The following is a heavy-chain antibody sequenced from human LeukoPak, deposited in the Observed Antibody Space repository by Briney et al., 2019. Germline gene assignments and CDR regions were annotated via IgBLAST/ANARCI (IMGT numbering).Heavy chain of an antibody. D-gene: IGHD6-13*01. Sequence: GASLQISCEGSGYSFTSYWIGWGRQLPGKGLEWMGIIYPGDSDTRYSPSFQGQVTISADKSISTAYLQWSSLKASDTAMYYCARARHGYSSSSFNPDYWGQGTLVTVSS. CDR3: ARARHGYSSSSFNPDY. CDR2: IYPGDSDT. J-gene: IGHJ4*02. CDR1: GYSFTSYW. V-gene: IGHV5-51*01.